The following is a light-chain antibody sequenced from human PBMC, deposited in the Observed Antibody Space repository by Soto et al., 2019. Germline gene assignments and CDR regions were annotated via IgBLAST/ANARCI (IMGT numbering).Light chain of an antibody. CDR3: QQYQNLWT. CDR2: RAS. J-gene: IGKJ1*01. CDR1: QTIYSN. Sequence: MTQSPANLSVSPGERATLSCRASQTIYSNVAWYQQRPGQAPRLLIYRASARATGIPARFSGSGSGTEFTLTIGSLQSEDSAVYYCQQYQNLWTFGQGTKVDIK. V-gene: IGKV3-15*01.